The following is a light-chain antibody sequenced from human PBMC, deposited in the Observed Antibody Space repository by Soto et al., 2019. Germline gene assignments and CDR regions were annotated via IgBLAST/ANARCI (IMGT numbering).Light chain of an antibody. V-gene: IGKV3-20*01. CDR3: QYYYESSP. CDR2: GAS. Sequence: IVLTQSPGTLSLSPGERATLSCRASQSVSTNQLAWYQQKPGQAPRLLIYGASSRATGIADRFSGSGSGTDFTLTISRLEPEDFAVYYCQYYYESSPFGRGTKVEIK. J-gene: IGKJ1*01. CDR1: QSVSTNQ.